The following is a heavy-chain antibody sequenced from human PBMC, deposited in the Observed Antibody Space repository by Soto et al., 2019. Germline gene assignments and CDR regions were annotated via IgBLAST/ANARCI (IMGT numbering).Heavy chain of an antibody. Sequence: SETLSLTCTVSGGSISSSSYYWGWIRQPPGKGLEWIGSIYYSGSTYYNPSLKSRVTISVDTSKNQFSLKLSSVTAADTAVYYCARTGIAAGFYGMDVWGQGTTVTVS. D-gene: IGHD6-13*01. CDR2: IYYSGST. V-gene: IGHV4-39*01. J-gene: IGHJ6*02. CDR3: ARTGIAAGFYGMDV. CDR1: GGSISSSSYY.